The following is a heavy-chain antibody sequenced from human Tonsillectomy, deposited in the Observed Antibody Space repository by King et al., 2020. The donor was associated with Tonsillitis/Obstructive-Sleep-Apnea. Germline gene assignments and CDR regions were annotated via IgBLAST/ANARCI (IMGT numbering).Heavy chain of an antibody. CDR2: IYWDDDK. Sequence: QVTLKESGPTLVKPTQTLTLTCTFSGFSLTTSAVGVGWIRQPPGKALEWLALIYWDDDKCSSPSLKSRLTITKDTSKNQVVLTMTNMDPVDTATYYCVHLADGSCSYYTTHFDYWGQGSLVTISS. D-gene: IGHD3-10*01. V-gene: IGHV2-5*02. CDR3: VHLADGSCSYYTTHFDY. CDR1: GFSLTTSAVG. J-gene: IGHJ4*02.